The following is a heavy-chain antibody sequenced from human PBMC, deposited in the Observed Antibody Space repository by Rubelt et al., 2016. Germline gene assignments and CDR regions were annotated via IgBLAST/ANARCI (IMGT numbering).Heavy chain of an antibody. D-gene: IGHD2-15*01. CDR3: ARRVVVAATELDY. CDR2: ISAYNGNT. Sequence: GWISAYNGNTNYAQKLQGRVTMTTDTSMSTAYMELRSLRSDDTAVYYCARRVVVAATELDYWGQGTLVTVSS. J-gene: IGHJ4*02. V-gene: IGHV1-18*01.